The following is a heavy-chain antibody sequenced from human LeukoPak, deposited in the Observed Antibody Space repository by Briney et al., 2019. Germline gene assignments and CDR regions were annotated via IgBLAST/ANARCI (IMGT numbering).Heavy chain of an antibody. Sequence: GGSLRLSCAASGFTFSSYAETWVRQAPGKGLEWVLGITGSGDTTFYADSVKGRFTISRDNSKSTLYLQMDSLTAEDTAVYYCAKAYYYGSGSYYKTFDYWGQGTLVTVSS. D-gene: IGHD3-10*01. J-gene: IGHJ4*02. CDR1: GFTFSSYA. V-gene: IGHV3-23*01. CDR3: AKAYYYGSGSYYKTFDY. CDR2: ITGSGDTT.